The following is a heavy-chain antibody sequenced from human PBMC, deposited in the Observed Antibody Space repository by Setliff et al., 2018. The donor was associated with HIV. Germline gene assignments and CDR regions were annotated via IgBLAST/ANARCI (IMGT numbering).Heavy chain of an antibody. J-gene: IGHJ3*02. V-gene: IGHV1-2*02. Sequence: ASVKVSCKASGYTSTGYYMHWVRQAPGQGLEWMGWINPNSGGTNYAQKFQGRVTMTRDTSRSTVYMELSSLRSEDTAVYYCARCYYDSSGPTDAFDIWGQGTVVTVSS. CDR3: ARCYYDSSGPTDAFDI. D-gene: IGHD3-22*01. CDR2: INPNSGGT. CDR1: GYTSTGYY.